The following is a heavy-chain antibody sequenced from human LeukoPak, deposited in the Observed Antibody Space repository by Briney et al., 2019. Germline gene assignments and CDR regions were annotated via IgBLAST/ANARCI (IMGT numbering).Heavy chain of an antibody. V-gene: IGHV3-30*03. CDR3: ARQLREGDAFDI. Sequence: GGSLRLSCAASGFTFSSYGMHWVRQAPGKGLEWVAVISYDGSNKYYADSVKGRFTISRDNSKNTLYLQMNSLRAEDTAVYYCARQLREGDAFDIWGQGTMATVSS. D-gene: IGHD3-16*01. J-gene: IGHJ3*02. CDR2: ISYDGSNK. CDR1: GFTFSSYG.